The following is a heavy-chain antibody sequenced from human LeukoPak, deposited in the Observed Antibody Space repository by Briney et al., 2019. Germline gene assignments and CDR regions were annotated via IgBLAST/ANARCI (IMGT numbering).Heavy chain of an antibody. J-gene: IGHJ5*02. D-gene: IGHD6-25*01. CDR2: INPNSGGT. CDR1: GYTFTGYY. CDR3: ARDHRQRGTLNWFDP. V-gene: IGHV1-2*06. Sequence: GASVKVSCKASGYTFTGYYMHWVRQAPGQGLEWMGRINPNSGGTNYAQKFQGRVTMTRDTSISTAYMELSRLRSDDTAVYYCARDHRQRGTLNWFDPWGQGTLVTVSS.